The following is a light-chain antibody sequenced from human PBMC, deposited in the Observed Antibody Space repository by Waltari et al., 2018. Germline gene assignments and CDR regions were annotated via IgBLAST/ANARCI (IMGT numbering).Light chain of an antibody. Sequence: DIVMTQSPDSLAVSLGERATINCKSSESVLFSSRNKNHLAWYQQKPGHPPKWLLYWASTRESGVPDRFSGSGSGTDFTLTISSLQAEDVAIYYCQQYYDSPLTFGGGTKVEIK. J-gene: IGKJ4*01. CDR2: WAS. CDR3: QQYYDSPLT. CDR1: ESVLFSSRNKNH. V-gene: IGKV4-1*01.